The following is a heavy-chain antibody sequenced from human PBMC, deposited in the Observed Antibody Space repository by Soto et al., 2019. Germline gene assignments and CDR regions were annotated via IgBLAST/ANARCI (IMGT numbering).Heavy chain of an antibody. J-gene: IGHJ6*02. CDR3: ATQGLPNYCYDGMDV. CDR2: IIPIFGTA. V-gene: IGHV1-69*12. CDR1: GGTFTSYA. D-gene: IGHD5-18*01. Sequence: QVQLVQSGAEVKKPGSSVKVSCKASGGTFTSYAISWVRQAPRHGLEWMGGIIPIFGTADYAQKFQGRVTITAGESTSTAYMKLSSLISEDTAVCWCATQGLPNYCYDGMDVWGQGTTVSGSS.